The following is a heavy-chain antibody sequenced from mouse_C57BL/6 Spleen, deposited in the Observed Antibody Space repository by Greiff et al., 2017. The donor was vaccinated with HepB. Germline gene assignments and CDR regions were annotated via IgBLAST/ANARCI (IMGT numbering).Heavy chain of an antibody. CDR1: GFTFSDYG. CDR2: ISSGSSTI. J-gene: IGHJ3*01. V-gene: IGHV5-17*01. Sequence: DVKLQESGGGLVKPGGSLKLSCAASGFTFSDYGMHWVRQAPEKGLEWVAYISSGSSTIYYADTVKGRFTISRDNAKNTLFLQMTSLRSEDTAMYYCAREGWFAYWGQGTLVTVSA. CDR3: AREGWFAY.